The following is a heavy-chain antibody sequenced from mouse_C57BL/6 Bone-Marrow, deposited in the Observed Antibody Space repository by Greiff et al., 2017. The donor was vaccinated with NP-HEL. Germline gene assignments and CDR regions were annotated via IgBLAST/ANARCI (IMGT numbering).Heavy chain of an antibody. V-gene: IGHV3-1*01. CDR3: ARGPCYFDY. J-gene: IGHJ2*01. CDR1: GYSITSGYD. Sequence: DVQLQESGPGMVKPSQSLSLTCTVTGYSITSGYDWHWIRHFPGNILEWVGYISYSGSTNYNPSLKGRISITHDTSKNHFFLKLNSVTTEDTATYYCARGPCYFDYWGQGTTLTVSS. CDR2: ISYSGST.